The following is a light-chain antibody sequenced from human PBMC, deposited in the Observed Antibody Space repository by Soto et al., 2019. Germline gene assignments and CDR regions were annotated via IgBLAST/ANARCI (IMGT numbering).Light chain of an antibody. CDR1: SSNIGNNP. J-gene: IGLJ3*02. CDR3: GTWDDSLKSYM. CDR2: SSN. V-gene: IGLV1-44*01. Sequence: QSVLTQPPSASGTPGQSVTISCSGNSSNIGNNPVNWYQQLPGTAPKLLIYSSNQRPSGVPYRISGSKSGASASLAITGLQSDDEADYYCGTWDDSLKSYMFGGGTKVTAL.